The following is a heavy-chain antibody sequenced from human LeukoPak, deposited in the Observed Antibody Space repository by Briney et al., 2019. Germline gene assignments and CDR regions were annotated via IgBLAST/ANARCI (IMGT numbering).Heavy chain of an antibody. CDR3: ARDSGSYGLDY. D-gene: IGHD1-26*01. CDR1: GGTFSSYA. V-gene: IGHV1-18*01. CDR2: INPNTGRT. Sequence: ASVKVSCKASGGTFSSYAISWVRQAPGQGLEWMGWINPNTGRTNYAQKLQGRVTMTTDTSTSTAYMELRSLRSDDTAVYYCARDSGSYGLDYWGQGTLVTVSS. J-gene: IGHJ4*02.